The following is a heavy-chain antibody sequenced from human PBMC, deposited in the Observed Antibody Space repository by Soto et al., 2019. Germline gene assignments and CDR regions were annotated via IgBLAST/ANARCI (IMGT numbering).Heavy chain of an antibody. D-gene: IGHD3-10*01. CDR3: TTQPDYYGSGSYYYYYYMDV. J-gene: IGHJ6*03. CDR2: IRSKANSYAT. CDR1: GFTFSGSA. Sequence: EVQLVESGGGLVQPGGSLKLSCAASGFTFSGSAMHWVRQASGKGLEWVGRIRSKANSYATAYAASVKGRFTISRDDSKNTAYLQMNSLKTEDTAVYYCTTQPDYYGSGSYYYYYYMDVWGKGTTVTVSS. V-gene: IGHV3-73*01.